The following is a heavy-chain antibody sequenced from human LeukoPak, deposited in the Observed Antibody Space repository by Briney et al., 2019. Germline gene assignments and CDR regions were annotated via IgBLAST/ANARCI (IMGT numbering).Heavy chain of an antibody. CDR1: GGSISSSSYY. Sequence: KSSETLSLTCTVSGGSISSSSYYWGWIRQPPGKGLEWIGTIYYSGSTYYNPSLTSRVTISVDTSKNQFSLKLSSVTAADTAVYYCARHQAVFRYYGSGSYYVDWGQGTLVTVSS. J-gene: IGHJ4*02. V-gene: IGHV4-39*01. D-gene: IGHD3-10*01. CDR2: IYYSGST. CDR3: ARHQAVFRYYGSGSYYVD.